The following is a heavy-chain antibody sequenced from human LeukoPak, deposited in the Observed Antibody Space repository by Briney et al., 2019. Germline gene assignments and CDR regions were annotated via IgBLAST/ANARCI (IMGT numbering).Heavy chain of an antibody. CDR3: AKDPLVRGRTYDY. CDR1: GFTFSNYA. CDR2: ISGSGGNT. Sequence: PGGSLRLSCAASGFTFSNYAMSWVRQAPGKGLEWVSAISGSGGNTYYADSVKGRFTISRDNSKNTLFLQMNSLRAEDTAAYYCAKDPLVRGRTYDYWGQGTLVTVSS. V-gene: IGHV3-23*01. D-gene: IGHD3-10*01. J-gene: IGHJ4*02.